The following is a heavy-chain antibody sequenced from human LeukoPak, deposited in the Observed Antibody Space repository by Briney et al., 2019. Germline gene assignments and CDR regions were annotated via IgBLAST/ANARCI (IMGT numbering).Heavy chain of an antibody. CDR2: INPNSGGT. CDR3: AREHSYYYDSSGYDH. J-gene: IGHJ4*02. V-gene: IGHV1-2*02. CDR1: GYTFTGYY. D-gene: IGHD3-22*01. Sequence: ASVKVSCKASGYTFTGYYMHWVRQAPGQRLEWMGWINPNSGGTNYAQKFQGRVTMTRDTSISTAYMELSRLRSDDTAVYYCAREHSYYYDSSGYDHWGQGTLVTVSS.